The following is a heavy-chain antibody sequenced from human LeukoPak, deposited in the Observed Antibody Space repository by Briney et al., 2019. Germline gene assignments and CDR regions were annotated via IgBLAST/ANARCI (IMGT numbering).Heavy chain of an antibody. CDR3: ARTHPECSSTVCFGWFDP. Sequence: PSETLSLTCSVSGGSISSHYWTWVRQSAGKGLEWIGRMYVSGTIYSAGSTNYNPSFKSRVTMSEDMSKNQISLKLRSVTAADTATYYCARTHPECSSTVCFGWFDPWGQGTLVTVSS. V-gene: IGHV4-4*07. CDR1: GGSISSHY. D-gene: IGHD3-10*02. CDR2: MYVSGTIYSAGST. J-gene: IGHJ5*02.